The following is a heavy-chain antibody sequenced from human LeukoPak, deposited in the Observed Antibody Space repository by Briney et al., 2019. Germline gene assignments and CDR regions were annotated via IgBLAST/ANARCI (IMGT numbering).Heavy chain of an antibody. CDR2: IYHSGST. D-gene: IGHD6-13*01. CDR3: ARVRIAAAGTYFDY. V-gene: IGHV4-38-2*01. J-gene: IGHJ4*02. Sequence: SETLSLTCAVSGYSISSGYYWGWIRQPPGKGLEWIGSIYHSGSTYYNPSLKSRDTISVDTSKNQFSLKLSSVTAADTAVYYCARVRIAAAGTYFDYWGQGTLVTVSS. CDR1: GYSISSGYY.